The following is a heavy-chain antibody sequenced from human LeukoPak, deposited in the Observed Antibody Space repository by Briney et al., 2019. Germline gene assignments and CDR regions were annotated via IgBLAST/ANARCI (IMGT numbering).Heavy chain of an antibody. J-gene: IGHJ4*02. Sequence: SETLSLTCAVYGGSFSGYYWSWIRQPPGKGLEWIGEITHSGSTNYNPSLKSRVTISVDTSKNQFSLKLSSVTAADTAVYYCARWGTYHYDSSGYYYVVFDYWGQGTLVTVSS. V-gene: IGHV4-34*01. D-gene: IGHD3-22*01. CDR3: ARWGTYHYDSSGYYYVVFDY. CDR1: GGSFSGYY. CDR2: ITHSGST.